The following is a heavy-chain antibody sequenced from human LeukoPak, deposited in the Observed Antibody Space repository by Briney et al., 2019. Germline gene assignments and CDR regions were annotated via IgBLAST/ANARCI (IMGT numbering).Heavy chain of an antibody. D-gene: IGHD2-2*01. CDR3: ARRDQDYYYYMDV. J-gene: IGHJ6*03. V-gene: IGHV4-30-2*01. CDR1: GVSISSGGYY. CDR2: IYHSGGT. Sequence: SETLSLTCTVSGVSISSGGYYWSWIRQPPGKGLEWIGYIYHSGGTYYNPSLKSRVTISVDRSKNQFSLKLSSVTAADTAVYYCARRDQDYYYYMDVWGKGTTVTVSS.